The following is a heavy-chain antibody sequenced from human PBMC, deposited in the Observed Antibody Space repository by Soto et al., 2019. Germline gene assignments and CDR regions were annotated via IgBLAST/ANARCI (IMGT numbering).Heavy chain of an antibody. V-gene: IGHV4-31*03. CDR2: IYYSGST. J-gene: IGHJ4*02. CDR3: ARGSSSGFFDS. Sequence: QVQLQESGPGLVKPSQTLSLTCTVSGGSISSGGYYWSWIRQHPGKGLEWIGYIYYSGSTYYNPSLKSRVTIAVDTSKNQFPLKLRSVTAADTAVYYCARGSSSGFFDSWGQGTLVTVSS. CDR1: GGSISSGGYY. D-gene: IGHD6-6*01.